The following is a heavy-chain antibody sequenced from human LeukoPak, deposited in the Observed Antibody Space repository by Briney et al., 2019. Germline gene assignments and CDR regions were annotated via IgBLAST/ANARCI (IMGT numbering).Heavy chain of an antibody. CDR1: GFTFSSYS. CDR2: ISSSSSYI. Sequence: PGGSLRLSCAASGFTFSSYSMNWVRQAPGKGLEWVSSISSSSSYIYYADSVKGRFTISRDNAKNSLYLQMNSLRAEDTAVYYCAREADIVVVPASDVRGKGTTVTVSS. CDR3: AREADIVVVPASDV. D-gene: IGHD2-2*01. V-gene: IGHV3-21*01. J-gene: IGHJ6*04.